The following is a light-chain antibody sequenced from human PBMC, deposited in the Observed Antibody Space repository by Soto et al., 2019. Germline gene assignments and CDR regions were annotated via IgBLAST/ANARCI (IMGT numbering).Light chain of an antibody. Sequence: DIVMTQSPDSLAVSLGERATINCKSSQSVFYSSNNKNYLAWYQQKPGQPPKLLIYWASTRESGVPDRFSGSASGADFTLTISSLRAEDVAVYYCQQYYNIPYTFGQGTKLEIK. CDR3: QQYYNIPYT. CDR1: QSVFYSSNNKNY. CDR2: WAS. J-gene: IGKJ2*01. V-gene: IGKV4-1*01.